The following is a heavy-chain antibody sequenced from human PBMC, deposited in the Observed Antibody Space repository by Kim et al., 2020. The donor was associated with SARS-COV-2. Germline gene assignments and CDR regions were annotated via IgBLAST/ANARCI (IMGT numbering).Heavy chain of an antibody. D-gene: IGHD3-10*01. J-gene: IGHJ4*02. CDR1: GFTFSSYA. V-gene: IGHV3-23*01. CDR2: ISGSGGST. CDR3: AKVPQGLWFGEPLDY. Sequence: GGSLRLSCAASGFTFSSYAMSWVRQAPGKGLEWVSAISGSGGSTYYADSVKGRFTISRDNSKNTLYLQMNSLRAEDTAVYYCAKVPQGLWFGEPLDYWGQGTLVTVSS.